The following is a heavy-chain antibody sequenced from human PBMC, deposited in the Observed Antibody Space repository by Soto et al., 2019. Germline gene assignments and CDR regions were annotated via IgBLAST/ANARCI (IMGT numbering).Heavy chain of an antibody. CDR2: IIPILGIA. J-gene: IGHJ4*02. CDR3: ARDRDSSSWYTPGYFDY. D-gene: IGHD6-13*01. CDR1: GGTFSSYT. Sequence: QVQLVQSGAAVKKPGSSVKVSCKASGGTFSSYTISWVRQAPGQGLEWMGRIIPILGIANYAQKFQGRVTITADKSTSTAYMELSSLRSEDTAVYYCARDRDSSSWYTPGYFDYWGQGTLVTVSS. V-gene: IGHV1-69*08.